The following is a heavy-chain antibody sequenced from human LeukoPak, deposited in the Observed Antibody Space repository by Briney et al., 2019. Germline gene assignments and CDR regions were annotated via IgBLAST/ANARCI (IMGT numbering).Heavy chain of an antibody. CDR1: GFTFSSYA. J-gene: IGHJ6*02. CDR2: ISYDGSNK. CDR3: AGEPDAYYDFWSGYYEKKTYYYYYGMDV. Sequence: GGSLRLSCAASGFTFSSYAMHWVRQAPGKGLEWVAVISYDGSNKCYADSVKGRFTISRDNSKNTLYLQMNSLRAEDTAVYYCAGEPDAYYDFWSGYYEKKTYYYYYGMDVWGQGTTVTVSS. D-gene: IGHD3-3*01. V-gene: IGHV3-30*04.